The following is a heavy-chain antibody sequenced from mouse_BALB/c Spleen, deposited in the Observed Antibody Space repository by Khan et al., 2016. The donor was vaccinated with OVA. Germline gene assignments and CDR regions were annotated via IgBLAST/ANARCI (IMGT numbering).Heavy chain of an antibody. J-gene: IGHJ4*01. CDR2: INTYTGEP. CDR1: GHTFTNFG. D-gene: IGHD2-10*01. V-gene: IGHV9-3-1*01. Sequence: QIQLVQSGPELKKPGETVKISCKASGHTFTNFGMNWVKQAPGKGLKWMGWINTYTGEPTYADDFNGRFAFSLEASASTAYLQRNNLTNEDTATYFCARPPYFSYAMDNWGQGTSVTVSS. CDR3: ARPPYFSYAMDN.